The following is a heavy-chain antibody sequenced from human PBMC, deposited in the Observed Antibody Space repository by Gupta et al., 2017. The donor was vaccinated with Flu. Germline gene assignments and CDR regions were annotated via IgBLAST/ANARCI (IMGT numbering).Heavy chain of an antibody. CDR3: ARGHHKDFWRGYYVEGYYGVDV. J-gene: IGHJ6*02. V-gene: IGHV1-2*02. CDR1: GYTFTGYY. D-gene: IGHD3-3*01. Sequence: QVQLAQSGTEVKKPGASVKVSCKASGYTFTGYYVHGVRQAPGQGLEWMGWINPNSGGTNYAQKLQGRVTLTRDTSISTAYMELSRLTYDDTAVYYCARGHHKDFWRGYYVEGYYGVDVWGQGTTVTVSS. CDR2: INPNSGGT.